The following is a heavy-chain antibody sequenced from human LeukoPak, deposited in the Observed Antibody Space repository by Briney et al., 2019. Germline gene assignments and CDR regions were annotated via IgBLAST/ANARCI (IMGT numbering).Heavy chain of an antibody. J-gene: IGHJ5*02. CDR1: GFTFNSYA. CDR2: ISTSGGNT. Sequence: PGGSLRLSCAASGFTFNSYAMHWIRQAPGRGLEYVSAISTSGGNTYYADSVKDRFTISRDNSKNTLYLQMGSLRTEDMAVYYCARDQSHHDSSGSLYDPWGQGSLVTVSS. V-gene: IGHV3-64*02. CDR3: ARDQSHHDSSGSLYDP. D-gene: IGHD3-22*01.